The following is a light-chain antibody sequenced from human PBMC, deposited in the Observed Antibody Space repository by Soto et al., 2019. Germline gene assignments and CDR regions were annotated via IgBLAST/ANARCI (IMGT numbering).Light chain of an antibody. Sequence: QSVLTQPASVSGSPGQSITISCAGTMRDVGAYNLVSWYQQHPGRVPQLIIYEVRNRPSGISFRFSGSKSGNTASLTTSGLQAEDEADYYCSSFTSKSTLIFGGGTKVTVL. CDR2: EVR. CDR3: SSFTSKSTLI. J-gene: IGLJ2*01. V-gene: IGLV2-14*01. CDR1: MRDVGAYNL.